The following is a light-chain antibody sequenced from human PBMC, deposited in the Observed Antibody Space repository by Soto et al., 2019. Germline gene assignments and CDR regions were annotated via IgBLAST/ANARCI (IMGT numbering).Light chain of an antibody. Sequence: DIVMTQSPATLSVSPGERATLSCRASQSIRTDLARYQQKSGQGPRLLIYDASTRATGIPARFSGSGSATDFTLTISRLEPEDFALYYCQHYGRSPITFGQGTRLEIK. CDR1: QSIRTD. CDR2: DAS. J-gene: IGKJ5*01. V-gene: IGKV3-20*01. CDR3: QHYGRSPIT.